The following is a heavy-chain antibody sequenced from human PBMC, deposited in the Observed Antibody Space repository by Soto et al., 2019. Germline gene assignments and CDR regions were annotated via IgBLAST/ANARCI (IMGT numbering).Heavy chain of an antibody. J-gene: IGHJ3*02. V-gene: IGHV3-21*01. D-gene: IGHD3-22*01. CDR3: ARGDPEQGLYYYDTEPFDI. CDR1: GFTFSSYS. CDR2: ISSSSSYI. Sequence: GGSLRLSCAASGFTFSSYSMNWVRQAPGKGLEWVSSISSSSSYIYYADSVKGRFTISRDNAKNSLYLQMNSLRAEDTAVYYCARGDPEQGLYYYDTEPFDIWGQGTMVTVSS.